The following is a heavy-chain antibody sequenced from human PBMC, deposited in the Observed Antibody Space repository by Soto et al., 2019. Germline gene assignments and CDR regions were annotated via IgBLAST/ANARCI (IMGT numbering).Heavy chain of an antibody. D-gene: IGHD6-13*01. CDR3: ARRVAAARGPWFDP. J-gene: IGHJ5*02. CDR2: INHLGSI. Sequence: SETLSLTCVVSGGSLSDYFWSWIRQPPGMGLEWIGEINHLGSINYNPSLKSRVTMSVDTSKNQFSLKLSSVTAADTAVYYCARRVAAARGPWFDPWGQGTLVTVSS. V-gene: IGHV4-34*01. CDR1: GGSLSDYF.